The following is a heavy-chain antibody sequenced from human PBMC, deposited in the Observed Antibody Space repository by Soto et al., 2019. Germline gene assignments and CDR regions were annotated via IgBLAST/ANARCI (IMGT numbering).Heavy chain of an antibody. CDR3: TRSDGTTTPQAY. V-gene: IGHV3-74*01. CDR1: GFTFSNYW. Sequence: GGSLRLSCAASGFTFSNYWMHWVRQAPGKGLVWVSRINRDGSSTTYADSVKGRFTISRDNAKSTLYLQMNSLRAEDTAVYYCTRSDGTTTPQAYWGRGSLVIGSA. CDR2: INRDGSST. D-gene: IGHD1-1*01. J-gene: IGHJ1*01.